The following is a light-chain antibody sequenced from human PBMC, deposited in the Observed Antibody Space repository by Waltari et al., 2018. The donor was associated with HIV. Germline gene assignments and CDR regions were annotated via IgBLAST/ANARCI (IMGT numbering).Light chain of an antibody. CDR2: DNN. V-gene: IGLV1-51*01. CDR3: ASWDNSLTAGV. Sequence: QSALTHPPSFSAAPVPRVTISGSAPGSHLRPNSLSWYQHVPGTAPRLVIFDNNRRPSWIPDRFSASKSGTSATLAITGLQAGDEAAYFCASWDNSLTAGVFGAGTSLTVL. CDR1: GSHLRPNS. J-gene: IGLJ2*01.